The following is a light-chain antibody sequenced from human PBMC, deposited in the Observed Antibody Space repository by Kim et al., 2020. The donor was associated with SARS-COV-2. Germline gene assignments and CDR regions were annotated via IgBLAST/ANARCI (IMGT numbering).Light chain of an antibody. CDR3: QQYNNWPQT. CDR1: QSGRDN. J-gene: IGKJ1*01. V-gene: IGKV3-15*01. CDR2: AAY. Sequence: VSPGERVMLSCRASQSGRDNLAWYQQKPGQSPRLLIYAAYTRATGIPARFSGRGSGTEFSLTITSLQSEDFAVYYCQQYNNWPQTFGQGTKVDIK.